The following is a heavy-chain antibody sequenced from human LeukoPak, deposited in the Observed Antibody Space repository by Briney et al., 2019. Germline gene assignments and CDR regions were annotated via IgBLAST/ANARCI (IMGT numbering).Heavy chain of an antibody. CDR1: GFTFSSYA. J-gene: IGHJ6*03. CDR2: ISDSGGRT. Sequence: GGSLRLSCAASGFTFSSYAMTWVRQAPGKGLEWVSSISDSGGRTYYADSVKGRCTISRDNSKNTLYLQMNSLRAEDTAVYYCAKDLHKTASFGVVITCNYYYMDVWGKGTTVSVS. V-gene: IGHV3-23*01. D-gene: IGHD3-3*01. CDR3: AKDLHKTASFGVVITCNYYYMDV.